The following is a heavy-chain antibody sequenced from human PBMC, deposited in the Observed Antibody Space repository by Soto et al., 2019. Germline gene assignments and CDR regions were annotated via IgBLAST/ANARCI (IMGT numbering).Heavy chain of an antibody. Sequence: GGSLRLSCAASGFTFSSYAMSWVRQAPGKGLEWVSAISGSGGSTYYADSVKGRFTISRDNSKNTLYLQMNSLRAEDTAVYYCAKAPGIAFFGGMDVWGQGTTVTVSS. CDR3: AKAPGIAFFGGMDV. J-gene: IGHJ6*02. CDR2: ISGSGGST. V-gene: IGHV3-23*01. CDR1: GFTFSSYA. D-gene: IGHD6-13*01.